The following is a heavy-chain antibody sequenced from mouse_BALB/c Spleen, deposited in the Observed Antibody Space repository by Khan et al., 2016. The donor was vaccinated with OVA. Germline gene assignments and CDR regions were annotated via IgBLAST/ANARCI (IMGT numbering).Heavy chain of an antibody. D-gene: IGHD2-1*01. Sequence: QLEESGPGLVKPSQSLSLTCSVTGYSITSGYYWSWIRQFPGNRLEWMGYISYDGSNNYNPSLKNRISITRDTSKKQFFLKLNSVTTEDTATYYCASKSYGKGAYWGQGTLVTVSA. V-gene: IGHV3-6*02. J-gene: IGHJ3*01. CDR3: ASKSYGKGAY. CDR2: ISYDGSN. CDR1: GYSITSGYY.